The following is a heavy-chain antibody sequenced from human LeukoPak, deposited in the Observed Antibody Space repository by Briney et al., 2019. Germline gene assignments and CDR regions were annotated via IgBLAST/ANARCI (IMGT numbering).Heavy chain of an antibody. CDR1: GFTFTDYW. J-gene: IGHJ4*01. CDR3: ARDGTAAGLYFDL. Sequence: GGSLRLSCAVSGFTFTDYWMNWVRQAPGKELEWVASIRQDGSEKTYVDSVKGRFTISRDNTKNSLSLQLNSLRAEDTAVYYCARDGTAAGLYFDLWGQGTLVTVSS. D-gene: IGHD6-13*01. CDR2: IRQDGSEK. V-gene: IGHV3-7*01.